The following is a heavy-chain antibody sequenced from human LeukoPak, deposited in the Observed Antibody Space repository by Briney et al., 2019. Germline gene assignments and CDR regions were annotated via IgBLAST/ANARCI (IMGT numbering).Heavy chain of an antibody. Sequence: PGGSLRVSCAASGFTFSSYVMSWVRQAPGKGLEWVGRIKNNSGGGTTNYAAPVKGRFAISRDDSKNTLYLQMNSLKTEDTAMYYCFTEVPGGGYWGQGTLVTVSS. V-gene: IGHV3-15*06. CDR2: IKNNSGGGTT. J-gene: IGHJ4*02. D-gene: IGHD3-16*01. CDR3: FTEVPGGGY. CDR1: GFTFSSYV.